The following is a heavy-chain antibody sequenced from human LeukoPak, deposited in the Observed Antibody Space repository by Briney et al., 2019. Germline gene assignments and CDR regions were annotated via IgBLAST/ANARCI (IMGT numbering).Heavy chain of an antibody. J-gene: IGHJ4*02. CDR1: GFTFSSYE. Sequence: GGSLRLSCAASGFTFSSYEMNWVRQAPGKGLEWVSYISSSGSTIYYADSVKGRFTISRDNAKNSLYLQMNSLRAEDTAVYHCARDPYYGDYVVWGQGTLVTVSS. CDR2: ISSSGSTI. V-gene: IGHV3-48*03. D-gene: IGHD4-17*01. CDR3: ARDPYYGDYVV.